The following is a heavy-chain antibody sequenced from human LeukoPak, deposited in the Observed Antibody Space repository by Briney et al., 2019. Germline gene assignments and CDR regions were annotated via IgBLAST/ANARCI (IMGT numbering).Heavy chain of an antibody. V-gene: IGHV1-24*01. CDR2: FDPEDGET. Sequence: GASVKVSCKVSGYTLTELPMHWVRQAPGKGLEWMGGFDPEDGETIYAQKFQGRVTITADESTSTAYMELSSLRSEDTAVYYCAFLSSNSNYYDSSGYYSTMDYWGQGTLVTVSS. CDR3: AFLSSNSNYYDSSGYYSTMDY. D-gene: IGHD3-22*01. CDR1: GYTLTELP. J-gene: IGHJ4*02.